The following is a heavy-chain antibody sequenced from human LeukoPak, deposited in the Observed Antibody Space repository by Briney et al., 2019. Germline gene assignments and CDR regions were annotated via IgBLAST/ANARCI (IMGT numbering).Heavy chain of an antibody. J-gene: IGHJ4*02. D-gene: IGHD6-13*01. CDR1: GFTFSSYA. V-gene: IGHV3-30-3*01. CDR2: ISYDGSNK. CDR3: ARAGIAAAGTDY. Sequence: PGGSLRLSCAASGFTFSSYAMHWVRQAPGKGLEWVAVISYDGSNKYYADSVKGRFTISRDNSKNTLCLQMISLRAEDTAVYYCARAGIAAAGTDYWGQGTLVTVSS.